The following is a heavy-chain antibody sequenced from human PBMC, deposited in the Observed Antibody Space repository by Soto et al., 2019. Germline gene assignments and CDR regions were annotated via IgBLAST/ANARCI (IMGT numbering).Heavy chain of an antibody. V-gene: IGHV3-73*01. Sequence: GGSLRLSCAASGFTFGGSAMHWVRQASGKGLEWVGHIRSKTNSYATAYAESVKGRFTISRDDSMNTAYLQMNSLKTEDTAVYFCTRQTDAVQWLVVPTDYNFDYWGQGTLVTV. D-gene: IGHD6-19*01. CDR2: IRSKTNSYAT. CDR1: GFTFGGSA. J-gene: IGHJ4*02. CDR3: TRQTDAVQWLVVPTDYNFDY.